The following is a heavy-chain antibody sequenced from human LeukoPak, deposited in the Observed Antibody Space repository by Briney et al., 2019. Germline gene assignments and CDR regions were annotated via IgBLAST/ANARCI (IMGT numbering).Heavy chain of an antibody. CDR1: GGSISSYY. D-gene: IGHD2-15*01. CDR2: IYYSGST. CDR3: ARDSGYCSGGSCPDNWFDP. V-gene: IGHV4-59*01. Sequence: SETLSLTCTVSGGSISSYYWSWIRQPPGKGLEWIGYIYYSGSTSYNPSLKSRVTISVDTSKNQFSLKLSSVTAADTAVYYCARDSGYCSGGSCPDNWFDPWGQGTLVTVSS. J-gene: IGHJ5*02.